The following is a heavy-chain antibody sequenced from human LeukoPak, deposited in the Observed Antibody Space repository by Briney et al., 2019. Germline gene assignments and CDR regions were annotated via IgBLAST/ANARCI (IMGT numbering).Heavy chain of an antibody. V-gene: IGHV1-8*01. D-gene: IGHD4-17*01. CDR2: MNPNSGNT. J-gene: IGHJ4*02. CDR1: GYTFTSYD. CDR3: ARHRHDYGDYVRAVEFDY. Sequence: ASVKVSCKASGYTFTSYDINWVRQATGQGLEWMGWMNPNSGNTGYAQKFQGRVTMTRNTSISTAYMELSSLRSEDTAVYYCARHRHDYGDYVRAVEFDYWGQGTLVTVSS.